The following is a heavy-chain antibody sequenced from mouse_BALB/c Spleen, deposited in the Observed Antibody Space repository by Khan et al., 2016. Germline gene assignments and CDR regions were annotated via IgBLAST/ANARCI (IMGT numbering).Heavy chain of an antibody. Sequence: EVKLLESGPGLVKPSQSLSLTCTVTGYSITSDYAWNWIRQFPGNKLEWMGYISYSGSTSYNPSLKSRISITRDTSKTQFFLPLNSVTTEDTATYYGAREGRYWGQGTLVTVSA. CDR3: AREGRY. CDR2: ISYSGST. CDR1: GYSITSDYA. J-gene: IGHJ3*01. V-gene: IGHV3-2*02. D-gene: IGHD3-3*01.